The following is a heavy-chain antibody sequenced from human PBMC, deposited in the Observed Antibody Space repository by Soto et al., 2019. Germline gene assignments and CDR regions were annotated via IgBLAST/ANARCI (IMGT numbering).Heavy chain of an antibody. Sequence: ASVKVSCKASGGTFSSYAISWVRQAPGQGLEWMGGIIPIFGTSNYAQKFQGRVTITADESTSTAYMELSSLRSEDTAVYYCASGHYDSSGFDAFDIWGQGTMVTV. D-gene: IGHD3-22*01. CDR1: GGTFSSYA. CDR3: ASGHYDSSGFDAFDI. V-gene: IGHV1-69*13. J-gene: IGHJ3*02. CDR2: IIPIFGTS.